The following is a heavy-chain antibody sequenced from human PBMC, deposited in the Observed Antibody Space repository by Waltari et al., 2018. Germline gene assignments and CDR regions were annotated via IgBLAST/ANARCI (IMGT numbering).Heavy chain of an antibody. CDR3: ARDTFDTGNYRYAFDI. CDR2: IYSSGST. Sequence: QIQLEESGPGLVEPSETLSHTCPVSGGPLSGSYWSWFRQPAGLGLECVGRIYSSGSTNYNPSLKSRLTLSVDTSKNHFSLKLTSVTAADTAVYYCARDTFDTGNYRYAFDIWGQGTMVIVSS. J-gene: IGHJ3*02. V-gene: IGHV4-4*07. D-gene: IGHD3-9*01. CDR1: GGPLSGSY.